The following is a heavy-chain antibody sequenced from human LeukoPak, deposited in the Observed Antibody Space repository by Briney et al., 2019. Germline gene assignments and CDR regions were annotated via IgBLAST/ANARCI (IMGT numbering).Heavy chain of an antibody. CDR2: IIPIFGTA. Sequence: SVKVSCKASGGTFSSYAISWVRQAPGQGLEWMGGIIPIFGTASYAQKFQGRVTITTDESTSTAYMELSSLRSEDTAVYYCARPRYSGSYCPFDYWGQGTLVTVSS. CDR3: ARPRYSGSYCPFDY. CDR1: GGTFSSYA. V-gene: IGHV1-69*05. J-gene: IGHJ4*02. D-gene: IGHD1-26*01.